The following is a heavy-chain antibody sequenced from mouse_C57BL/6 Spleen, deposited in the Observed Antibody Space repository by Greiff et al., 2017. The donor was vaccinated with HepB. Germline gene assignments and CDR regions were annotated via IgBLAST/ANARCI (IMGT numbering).Heavy chain of an antibody. J-gene: IGHJ1*03. V-gene: IGHV1-42*01. CDR2: INPSTGGT. CDR1: GYSFTGYY. Sequence: VQLQQSGPELVKPGASVKISCKASGYSFTGYYMNWVKQSPEKSLEWIGEINPSTGGTTSNQKFKAKATLTVDKSSSTAYMQLKSLTSEDSAVYYCARSLYYGSSHWYFDVWGTGTTVTVSS. CDR3: ARSLYYGSSHWYFDV. D-gene: IGHD1-1*01.